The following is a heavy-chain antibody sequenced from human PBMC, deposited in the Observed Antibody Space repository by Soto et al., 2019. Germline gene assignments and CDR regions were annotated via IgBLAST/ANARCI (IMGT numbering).Heavy chain of an antibody. V-gene: IGHV3-33*01. D-gene: IGHD3-22*01. CDR2: IWYDGSNK. J-gene: IGHJ6*02. CDR1: GFTFSSYG. Sequence: PGGSLRLSCAASGFTFSSYGMHWVRQAPGKGLEWVAVIWYDGSNKYYADSVKGRITISRDNSKNTLHLQMNSLRAEDTAVYYCARGLYGYDSSGYYYYGMDVWGQGTTVTVSS. CDR3: ARGLYGYDSSGYYYYGMDV.